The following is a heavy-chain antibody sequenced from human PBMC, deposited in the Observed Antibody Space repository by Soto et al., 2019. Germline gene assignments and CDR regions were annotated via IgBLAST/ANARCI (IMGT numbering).Heavy chain of an antibody. CDR1: GGTFSSYA. CDR2: IIPIFGTA. J-gene: IGHJ6*02. D-gene: IGHD2-15*01. Sequence: AASVKVSCKASGGTFSSYAISWVRQAPGQGLEWMGGIIPIFGTANYAQKFQGRVTITADKSTSTAYMELSSLRSEDTAVYYCATEIDCSGGSCCDHYYGMDVCGQGTTLTVS. V-gene: IGHV1-69*06. CDR3: ATEIDCSGGSCCDHYYGMDV.